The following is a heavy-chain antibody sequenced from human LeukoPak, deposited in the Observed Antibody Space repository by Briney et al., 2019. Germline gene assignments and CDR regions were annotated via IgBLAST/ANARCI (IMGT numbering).Heavy chain of an antibody. Sequence: GGSLRLSCAASGFTFSNAWMSWVRQAPGKGLEWVGRIKSKTDGGTTDYAAPVKGRFTISRDDSKNTLYLQMNSLKTEDTAVYYCTTLRSGSYFRMTGYYYGMDVWGRGTTVTVSS. D-gene: IGHD1-26*01. CDR2: IKSKTDGGTT. CDR1: GFTFSNAW. V-gene: IGHV3-15*01. J-gene: IGHJ6*02. CDR3: TTLRSGSYFRMTGYYYGMDV.